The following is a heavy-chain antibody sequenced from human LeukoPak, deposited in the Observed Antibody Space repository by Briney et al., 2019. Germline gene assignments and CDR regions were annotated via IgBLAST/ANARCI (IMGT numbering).Heavy chain of an antibody. V-gene: IGHV1-2*02. D-gene: IGHD3-10*01. CDR2: INPNSGGT. J-gene: IGHJ4*02. Sequence: ASVKVSCKASGYTFTGYYMHWVRQAPGQGLEWMGWINPNSGGTNYAQKFQGRVTMTRDTSISTAYMELSRLRSDDTAVYYCARRVVTMVRGVMAPGSFDYWGQGTLVTVSS. CDR1: GYTFTGYY. CDR3: ARRVVTMVRGVMAPGSFDY.